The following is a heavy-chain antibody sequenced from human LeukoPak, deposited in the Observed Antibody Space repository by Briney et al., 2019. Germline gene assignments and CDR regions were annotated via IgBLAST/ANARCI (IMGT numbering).Heavy chain of an antibody. V-gene: IGHV4-34*01. CDR1: GGSFSGYY. J-gene: IGHJ4*02. Sequence: PSETLSLTRAVYGGSFSGYYWSWIRQPPGKGLEWIGEINHSGSTNYNPSLKSRVTISVDTSKNQFSLKLSSVTAADTAVYYCARRPLWFGELDYFDYWGQGTLVTVSS. CDR2: INHSGST. D-gene: IGHD3-10*01. CDR3: ARRPLWFGELDYFDY.